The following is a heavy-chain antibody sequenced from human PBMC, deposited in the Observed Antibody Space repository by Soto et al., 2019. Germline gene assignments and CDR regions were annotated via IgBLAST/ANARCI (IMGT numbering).Heavy chain of an antibody. D-gene: IGHD3-9*01. J-gene: IGHJ2*01. CDR3: ARGRYYDILTGYYTYFDL. Sequence: QVQLVQSGAEVKKPGASVKVSCKASGYTFTSYGISWVRQAPGQGLEWMGWISAYNGNTNYAQKLQGRVTMTTDTATSPAYMELRRLRSDDTAVYYCARGRYYDILTGYYTYFDLWGRGTLVTVSS. V-gene: IGHV1-18*01. CDR1: GYTFTSYG. CDR2: ISAYNGNT.